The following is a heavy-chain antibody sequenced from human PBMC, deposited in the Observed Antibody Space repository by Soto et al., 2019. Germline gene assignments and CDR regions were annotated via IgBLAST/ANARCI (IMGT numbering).Heavy chain of an antibody. D-gene: IGHD6-6*01. CDR3: ATPSPYSSSPRGAFDI. CDR1: GYSFTSYW. Sequence: GESLKISCKGSGYSFTSYWISWVRQMPGKVLEWMGRIDPSDSYTNYSPSFQGHVTISADKSISTAYLQWSSLKASDTTMYYCATPSPYSSSPRGAFDIWGQGXMVTV. J-gene: IGHJ3*02. V-gene: IGHV5-10-1*01. CDR2: IDPSDSYT.